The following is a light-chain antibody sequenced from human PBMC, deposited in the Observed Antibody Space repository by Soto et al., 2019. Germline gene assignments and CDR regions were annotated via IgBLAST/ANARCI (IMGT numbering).Light chain of an antibody. CDR3: QQLNSYPPSWT. Sequence: DIQLTQSPSFLSASVGDRVTITCRASQGISSYLAWYQQKPGKAPKLLIYAASTLQSGVPSRFSGSGSGTEFTLTISSLQPEDFATYYWQQLNSYPPSWTFGQGTKVEIK. J-gene: IGKJ1*01. V-gene: IGKV1-9*01. CDR1: QGISSY. CDR2: AAS.